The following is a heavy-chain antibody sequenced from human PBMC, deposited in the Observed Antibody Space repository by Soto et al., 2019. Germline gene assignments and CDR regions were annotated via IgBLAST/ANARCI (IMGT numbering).Heavy chain of an antibody. J-gene: IGHJ4*02. CDR1: GFTFSSYG. CDR2: ISYDRSEI. CDR3: AKAPTGGSYIIDY. V-gene: IGHV3-30*18. Sequence: QVRLVESGGGVVQPGRSLRLSCTASGFTFSSYGMHWVRQAPGKGLEWVAIISYDRSEITHGESVKGRFTVSRDNSKNTLYLQMNSLRPEDTGIYYCAKAPTGGSYIIDYWGQGTLVAVSS. D-gene: IGHD1-26*01.